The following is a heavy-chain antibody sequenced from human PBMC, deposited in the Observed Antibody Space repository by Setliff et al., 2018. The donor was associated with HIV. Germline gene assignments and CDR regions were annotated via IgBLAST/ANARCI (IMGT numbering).Heavy chain of an antibody. Sequence: PGGSLRLSCAASGFTFSNSWMHWVRQAPGKGLVWVSRINTDGSSATYADSVKGRFTNSRDNAKNTLYLQMDSLRAEDTAVYYCARKFRPGHGVDVWGQGTTVTVSS. D-gene: IGHD3-10*01. J-gene: IGHJ6*02. CDR3: ARKFRPGHGVDV. V-gene: IGHV3-74*03. CDR1: GFTFSNSW. CDR2: INTDGSSA.